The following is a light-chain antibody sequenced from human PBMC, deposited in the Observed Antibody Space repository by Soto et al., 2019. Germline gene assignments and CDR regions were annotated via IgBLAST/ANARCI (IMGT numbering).Light chain of an antibody. Sequence: EIVLTQSPATLSLSPGERATLSCRASQSVGTFFAWYQQKPGQAPRLLIYDASNRATGIPARFSGSGSGTEITLTISSLQSEDFAVYYCQQYNNWPPITFGQGTRLEI. CDR1: QSVGTF. CDR3: QQYNNWPPIT. CDR2: DAS. V-gene: IGKV3-11*01. J-gene: IGKJ5*01.